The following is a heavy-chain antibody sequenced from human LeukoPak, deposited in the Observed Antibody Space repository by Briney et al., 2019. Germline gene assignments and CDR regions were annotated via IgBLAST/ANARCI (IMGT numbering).Heavy chain of an antibody. CDR3: ARVNDYGDYQSYYYYYMDV. Sequence: SVKFSCKASGGTFSSYAISCVRQAPGQGLEWMGGIIPIFGTANYAQKFQGRVTITTDESTSTAYMELSSLRSEDTAVYYRARVNDYGDYQSYYYYYMDVWGKGNTVTVSS. CDR2: IIPIFGTA. V-gene: IGHV1-69*05. J-gene: IGHJ6*03. D-gene: IGHD4-17*01. CDR1: GGTFSSYA.